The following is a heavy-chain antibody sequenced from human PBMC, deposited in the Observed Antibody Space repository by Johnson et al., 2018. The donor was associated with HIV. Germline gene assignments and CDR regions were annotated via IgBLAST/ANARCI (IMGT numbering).Heavy chain of an antibody. D-gene: IGHD2-21*02. CDR3: AKDRGVVVTAAPYEAFYI. Sequence: VQLVESGGGVVHPGGSLRLSCAASGFTFSSYDMHWVRQATGKGLEWVSAIGTAGDTYYPGSVKGRFTISRENAKNSLYLQMNSLRAGDTAVYYCAKDRGVVVTAAPYEAFYICGQGTMVTVSS. V-gene: IGHV3-13*01. J-gene: IGHJ3*02. CDR2: IGTAGDT. CDR1: GFTFSSYD.